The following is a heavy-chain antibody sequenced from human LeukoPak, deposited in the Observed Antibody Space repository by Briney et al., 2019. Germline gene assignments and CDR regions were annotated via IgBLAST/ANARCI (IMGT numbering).Heavy chain of an antibody. V-gene: IGHV4-38-2*01. CDR1: GYSISSGYY. CDR2: IYHSGST. J-gene: IGHJ4*02. D-gene: IGHD3-3*01. Sequence: SETLSLTCAVSGYSISSGYYWGWIRQPPGKGLGWIGSIYHSGSTYYNPSLKSRVTISVDTSKNQFSLKLSSVTAADTAVYYCARPRLLEWLFFDYWGQGTLVTVSS. CDR3: ARPRLLEWLFFDY.